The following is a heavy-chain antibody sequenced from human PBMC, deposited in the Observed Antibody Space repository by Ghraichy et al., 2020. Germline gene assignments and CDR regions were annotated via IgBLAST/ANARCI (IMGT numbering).Heavy chain of an antibody. CDR2: IWSDGSNK. CDR1: GFTFSDFG. Sequence: GGSLRLSCAASGFTFSDFGMHWVRQAPGKGLEWVAIIWSDGSNKYYGDSVKGRFTISRDNSKNTLCLQMNSLRAEDTAVYYCARELLYDGVYYYYGLDAWGQGTTVTVSS. V-gene: IGHV3-33*08. CDR3: ARELLYDGVYYYYGLDA. J-gene: IGHJ6*02. D-gene: IGHD2-8*01.